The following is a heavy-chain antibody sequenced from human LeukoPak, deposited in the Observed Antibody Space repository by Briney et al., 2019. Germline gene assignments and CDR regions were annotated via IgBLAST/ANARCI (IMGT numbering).Heavy chain of an antibody. J-gene: IGHJ3*02. CDR2: IYYSGST. CDR3: ARFQAFGTARAFDI. CDR1: GGSISSYY. V-gene: IGHV4-59*08. Sequence: PSETLSLTCTVSGGSISSYYWSWIRQPPGKGLEWIGYIYYSGSTNYNPSLKSRVTISVDTSKNQFSLKLSSVTAADTAVYYCARFQAFGTARAFDIWGQGTMVTVSS. D-gene: IGHD2-21*02.